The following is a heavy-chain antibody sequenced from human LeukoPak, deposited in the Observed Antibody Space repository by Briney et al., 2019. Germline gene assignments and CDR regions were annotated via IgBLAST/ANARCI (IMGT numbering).Heavy chain of an antibody. CDR2: IYYSGST. J-gene: IGHJ3*02. D-gene: IGHD2/OR15-2a*01. V-gene: IGHV4-39*01. CDR1: GGSISSSSYY. Sequence: PSETLSLTCTVSGGSISSSSYYCGWVRQPPGKGLEWIGNIYYSGSTYYNPSLKSRVTISIDTSKNQFSLRLYSVTAADTAVYYCATIVAGAFDIWGQGTMVTVSS. CDR3: ATIVAGAFDI.